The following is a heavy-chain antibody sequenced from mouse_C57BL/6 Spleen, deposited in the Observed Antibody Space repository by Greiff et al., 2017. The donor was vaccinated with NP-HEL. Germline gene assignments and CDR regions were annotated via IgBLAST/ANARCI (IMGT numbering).Heavy chain of an antibody. D-gene: IGHD3-2*02. CDR3: ARSLRLDAMDY. J-gene: IGHJ4*01. CDR2: IDPSDSYT. CDR1: GYTFTSYW. V-gene: IGHV1-69*01. Sequence: VRLQQSGAELVMPGASVKLSCKASGYTFTSYWMHWVKQRPGQGLEWIGEIDPSDSYTNYNQKFKGKSTLTVDKSSSTAYMQLSSLTSEDSAVYYCARSLRLDAMDYWGQGTSVTVSS.